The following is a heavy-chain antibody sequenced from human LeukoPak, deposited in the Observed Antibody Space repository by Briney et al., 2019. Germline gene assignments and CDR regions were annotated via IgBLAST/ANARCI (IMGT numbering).Heavy chain of an antibody. Sequence: ASVKVSCKAPGYTFTSYYMHWVRQAPGQGLEWMGIINPSGGSTSYAQKFQGRVTMTRDMSTSTVYMELSSLRSEDTAVYYCAREVSGDTAMVHTNWFDPWGQGTLVTVSS. V-gene: IGHV1-46*01. D-gene: IGHD5-18*01. CDR1: GYTFTSYY. CDR2: INPSGGST. CDR3: AREVSGDTAMVHTNWFDP. J-gene: IGHJ5*02.